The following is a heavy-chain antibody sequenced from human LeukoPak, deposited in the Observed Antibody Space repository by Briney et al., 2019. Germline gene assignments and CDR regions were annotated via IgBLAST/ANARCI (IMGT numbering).Heavy chain of an antibody. CDR3: ARQGYSSSWYVHWFDP. D-gene: IGHD6-13*01. J-gene: IGHJ5*02. CDR1: GYSFTSYW. V-gene: IGHV5-51*01. Sequence: GESLQISCKGSGYSFTSYWIGWVRQMPGKGLEWMGIIYPGDSDTRYSPSFQGQVTVSADKSISTAYLQWSSLKASDTAMYYCARQGYSSSWYVHWFDPWGQGTLVTVSS. CDR2: IYPGDSDT.